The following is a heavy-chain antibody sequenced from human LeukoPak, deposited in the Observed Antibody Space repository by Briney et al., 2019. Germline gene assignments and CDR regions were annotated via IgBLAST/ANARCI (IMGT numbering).Heavy chain of an antibody. CDR3: ARDSGTTGEVKFDP. J-gene: IGHJ5*02. CDR2: FYPSGNT. V-gene: IGHV4-4*07. D-gene: IGHD3-10*01. Sequence: PSETLSLTCTVSGGSVSTYYLSWIRQPAGKGLEWIGRFYPSGNTNYNPSLKSRVTLSLDTSKNQFSLNLRSVTAADTAVYYCARDSGTTGEVKFDPWGQGTLVTVSS. CDR1: GGSVSTYY.